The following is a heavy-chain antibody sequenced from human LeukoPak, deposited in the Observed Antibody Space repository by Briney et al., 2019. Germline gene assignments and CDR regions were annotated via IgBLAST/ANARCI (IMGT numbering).Heavy chain of an antibody. CDR1: GFTVSNNY. J-gene: IGHJ4*02. CDR3: AKDYYGSGSCPDY. V-gene: IGHV3-53*05. CDR2: IYSGGNT. Sequence: GGSLRLSCAVYGFTVSNNYMNWVRQAPGGGLGWVSVIYSGGNTYYADSVKGRFSISRDNSKNTLYLQMNSLRAEDTAVYYCAKDYYGSGSCPDYWGQGTLVTVSS. D-gene: IGHD3-10*01.